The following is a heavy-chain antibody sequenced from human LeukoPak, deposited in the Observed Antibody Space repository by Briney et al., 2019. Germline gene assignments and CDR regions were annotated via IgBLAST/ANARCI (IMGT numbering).Heavy chain of an antibody. Sequence: PGGSLSLSCAAPGLIFSGYYMGWIRQAPGKGLEWVSYITSSGSMMYYADSVKGRFTISRDNAKNSLYVQMDSLRAEDTAIYYCARVRGYCSSTSCYPYYFDYWGQGTLVTVSP. CDR1: GLIFSGYY. J-gene: IGHJ4*02. CDR3: ARVRGYCSSTSCYPYYFDY. D-gene: IGHD2-2*01. CDR2: ITSSGSMM. V-gene: IGHV3-11*01.